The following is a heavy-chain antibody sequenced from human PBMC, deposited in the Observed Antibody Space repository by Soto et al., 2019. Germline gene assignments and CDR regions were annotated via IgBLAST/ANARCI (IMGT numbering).Heavy chain of an antibody. Sequence: EVQLVESGGGLVQPGGSLRLSCAASGFTFSDHYMDWVRQAPGKGLEWVGRTRNKANSYTTEYAASVKGRFTISRDDSKNSLYLQMNSLKTEDTAVYYCARGVGYSGYDSAFDIWGQGTMVTVSS. CDR1: GFTFSDHY. CDR3: ARGVGYSGYDSAFDI. J-gene: IGHJ3*02. CDR2: TRNKANSYTT. D-gene: IGHD5-12*01. V-gene: IGHV3-72*01.